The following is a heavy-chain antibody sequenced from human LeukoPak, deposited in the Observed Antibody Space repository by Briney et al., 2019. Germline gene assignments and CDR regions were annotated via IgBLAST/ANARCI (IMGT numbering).Heavy chain of an antibody. J-gene: IGHJ4*02. CDR2: INHSGST. D-gene: IGHD6-13*01. CDR1: GGSFSGYY. CDR3: ARAGYSTQGFDY. V-gene: IGHV4-34*01. Sequence: SETLSLTCAVYGGSFSGYYWSWIRQPPGKGLEWIGEINHSGSTNYNPSLKSRVTISVDTSKNQFSLKLSSVTAADTAVYHCARAGYSTQGFDYWGQGTLVTVSS.